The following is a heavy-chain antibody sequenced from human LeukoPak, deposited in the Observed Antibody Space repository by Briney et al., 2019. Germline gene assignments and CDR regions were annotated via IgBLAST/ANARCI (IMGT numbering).Heavy chain of an antibody. CDR1: GYTFTSYD. V-gene: IGHV1-8*01. CDR2: MSPNSGDT. CDR3: ARGGRGSVVVVTAILDY. D-gene: IGHD2-21*02. Sequence: ASVKVSCKASGYTFTSYDFNWVRQATGQRPEWMGWMSPNSGDTGYAQKFQDRVTMTRNTSISTAYMELSSLRSDDTAVYYCARGGRGSVVVVTAILDYWGQGTLVTVSS. J-gene: IGHJ4*02.